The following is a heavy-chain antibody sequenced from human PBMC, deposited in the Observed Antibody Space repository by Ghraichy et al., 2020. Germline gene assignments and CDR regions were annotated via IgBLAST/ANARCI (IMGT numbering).Heavy chain of an antibody. CDR3: ARDPGYCSGGNCYNDAFDI. J-gene: IGHJ3*02. D-gene: IGHD2-15*01. CDR2: ITSTSSYI. V-gene: IGHV3-21*01. Sequence: ETLSLTCAASGFTFSSSTMNWVRQAPGKGLEWVSSITSTSSYIYYADSVQGRFTISRDNAKNSLYLQMNSLRAEDTAVYYCARDPGYCSGGNCYNDAFDIWGQGTMVTVSS. CDR1: GFTFSSST.